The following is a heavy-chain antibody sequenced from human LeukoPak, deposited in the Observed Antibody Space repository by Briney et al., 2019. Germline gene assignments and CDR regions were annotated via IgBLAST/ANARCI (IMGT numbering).Heavy chain of an antibody. V-gene: IGHV3-66*01. Sequence: GGSLRPSCAASGFTFSSYAMSWVRQAPGKGLEWVSVIYSGGSTYYADSVKGRFTISRDNSKNTLYLQMNSLRAEDTAVYYCARARKEAFDIWGQGTMVTVSS. CDR1: GFTFSSYA. CDR2: IYSGGST. J-gene: IGHJ3*02. CDR3: ARARKEAFDI.